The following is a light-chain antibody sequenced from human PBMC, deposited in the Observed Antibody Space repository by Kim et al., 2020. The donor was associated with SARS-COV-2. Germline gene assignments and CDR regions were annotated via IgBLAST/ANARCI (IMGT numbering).Light chain of an antibody. J-gene: IGLJ6*01. V-gene: IGLV7-43*01. CDR3: LVYFVGRHHYV. CDR1: TGAASGAHT. CDR2: STK. Sequence: GTVTVTSASSTGAASGAHTPTWFKQKTRDAPRALIYSTKNRGSWTAARRSAGLLGGRAALTLSGVQPEDDDEYFCLVYFVGRHHYVFGSGTKVTVL.